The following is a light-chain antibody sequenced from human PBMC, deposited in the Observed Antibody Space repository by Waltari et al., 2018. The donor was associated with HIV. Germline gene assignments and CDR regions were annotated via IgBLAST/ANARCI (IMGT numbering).Light chain of an antibody. CDR1: QSISTY. Sequence: DIQMTQAPSTLSASVGARVIIPCRPSQSISTYLNWYQQKPGKAPKLLINAASSLQSGVPSRFSGSGSGTDFTLIISSLQPEDFATYYCQQSFSVPPSFGGGSKVEIK. CDR3: QQSFSVPPS. J-gene: IGKJ4*01. CDR2: AAS. V-gene: IGKV1-39*01.